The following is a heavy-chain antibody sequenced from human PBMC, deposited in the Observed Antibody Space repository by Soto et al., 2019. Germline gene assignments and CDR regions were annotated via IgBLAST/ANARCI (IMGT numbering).Heavy chain of an antibody. Sequence: GGSLRLSCEASGFTLRNDAMNWICQAPGKGLEWVSLISANDVGTYYAESVKGRFTISRDNAKNSLYLQMNSLRDEDTAVYYCAREASRQLVGVGDFDYWGQGTLVTVSS. V-gene: IGHV3-23*01. D-gene: IGHD6-6*01. CDR1: GFTLRNDA. CDR3: AREASRQLVGVGDFDY. CDR2: ISANDVGT. J-gene: IGHJ4*02.